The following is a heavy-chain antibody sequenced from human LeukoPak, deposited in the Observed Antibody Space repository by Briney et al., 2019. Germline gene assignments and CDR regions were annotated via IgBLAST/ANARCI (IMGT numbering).Heavy chain of an antibody. D-gene: IGHD3-22*01. V-gene: IGHV3-74*01. Sequence: GGSLRLSCAASRFTFSRYWMHWVRQAPGKGLVWVSRINSDVISTSYADSVKGRFTISRDNAKNTLYLQMNSLRAEDTAVYYCARDGNYYDSSGPADYWGQGTLVTVSS. CDR1: RFTFSRYW. J-gene: IGHJ4*02. CDR2: INSDVIST. CDR3: ARDGNYYDSSGPADY.